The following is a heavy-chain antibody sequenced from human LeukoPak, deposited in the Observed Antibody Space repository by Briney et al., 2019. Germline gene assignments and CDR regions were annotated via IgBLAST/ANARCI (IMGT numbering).Heavy chain of an antibody. CDR2: ISGSGGST. D-gene: IGHD6-19*01. CDR3: AKAPSSGWFRFGFDP. Sequence: PGGSLRLSCAASGFTFSSYAMSWVRQAPGKGLEWVSAISGSGGSTYYADSVKGRFTISRDNSKNTLYLQMNSLRAEDTAVYYCAKAPSSGWFRFGFDPWGQGTLVTVSS. J-gene: IGHJ5*02. V-gene: IGHV3-23*01. CDR1: GFTFSSYA.